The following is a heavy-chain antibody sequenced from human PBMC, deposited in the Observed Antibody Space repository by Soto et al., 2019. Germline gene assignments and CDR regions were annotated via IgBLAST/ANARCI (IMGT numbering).Heavy chain of an antibody. CDR2: ISTYNGNT. J-gene: IGHJ5*02. Sequence: QVQLVQSGGEVKKPGASVKVSCKASGYTFTTYGITWVRQAPGQGLEYLGWISTYNGNTDFAQRVQNRLTLTTDTSTSTAYMELRSLRPDDTAVYYCARAKVLITPNGCDPWGQGTLVTVSS. CDR1: GYTFTTYG. V-gene: IGHV1-18*01. D-gene: IGHD3-22*01. CDR3: ARAKVLITPNGCDP.